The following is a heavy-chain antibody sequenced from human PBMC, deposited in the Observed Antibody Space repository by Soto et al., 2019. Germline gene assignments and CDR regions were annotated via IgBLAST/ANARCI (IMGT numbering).Heavy chain of an antibody. V-gene: IGHV4-34*01. Sequence: SETLCITCALYGGSFSGYYWSWIRQPPGKGLEWIGEINNSGSTNYNPSLKSRVTISVDTSKNQFSLKLSSVTAADTAVYYCARGRRGSSSWWHHYNWFDPWGQGTLVTVSS. CDR1: GGSFSGYY. CDR2: INNSGST. D-gene: IGHD6-13*01. CDR3: ARGRRGSSSWWHHYNWFDP. J-gene: IGHJ5*02.